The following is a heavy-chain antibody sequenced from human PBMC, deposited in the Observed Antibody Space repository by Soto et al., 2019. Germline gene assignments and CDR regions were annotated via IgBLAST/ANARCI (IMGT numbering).Heavy chain of an antibody. CDR3: ARDPDPIAAAIDY. CDR1: GFTFSSYG. D-gene: IGHD6-13*01. Sequence: LRLSCAASGFTFSSYGMHWVRQAPGKGLEWVAVIWYDGSNKYYADSVKGRFTISRDNSKNTLYLQMNSLRAEDTAVYYCARDPDPIAAAIDYWGQGTLVTVSS. J-gene: IGHJ4*02. CDR2: IWYDGSNK. V-gene: IGHV3-33*01.